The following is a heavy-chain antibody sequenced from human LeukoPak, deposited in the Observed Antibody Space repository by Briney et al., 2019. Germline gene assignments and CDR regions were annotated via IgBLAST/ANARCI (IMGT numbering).Heavy chain of an antibody. CDR3: ATWPDYYDSSGSVDAFDI. V-gene: IGHV3-74*01. J-gene: IGHJ3*02. CDR1: GFTFSSFR. CDR2: INSDGSST. D-gene: IGHD3-22*01. Sequence: GGSLSFSCAASGFTFSSFRRHWLRQAQGKGRVWVSRINSDGSSTSYADSVKGRFTITRDNAKNTLYLQMNSLRAEDTAVYYCATWPDYYDSSGSVDAFDIWGQGTMVTVSS.